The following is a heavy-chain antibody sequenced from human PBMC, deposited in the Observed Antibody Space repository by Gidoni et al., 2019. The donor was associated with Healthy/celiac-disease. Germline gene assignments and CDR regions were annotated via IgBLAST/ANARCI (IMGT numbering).Heavy chain of an antibody. Sequence: QVQLVESGGGVVQPGRSLRLSCAASGFTSSSYAMHWVRQAPGKGLEWVAVISYDGSNKYYADSVKGRFTISRDNSKNTLYLQMNSLRAEDTAVYYCARGSAGPYYYYGMDVWGQGTTVTVSS. D-gene: IGHD3-10*01. V-gene: IGHV3-30*01. CDR1: GFTSSSYA. CDR3: ARGSAGPYYYYGMDV. CDR2: ISYDGSNK. J-gene: IGHJ6*02.